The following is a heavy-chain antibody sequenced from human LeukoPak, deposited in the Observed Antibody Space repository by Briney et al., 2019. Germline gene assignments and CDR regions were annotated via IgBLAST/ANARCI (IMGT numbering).Heavy chain of an antibody. V-gene: IGHV4-59*01. CDR1: GGSISGYY. Sequence: SETLSLTCTVSGGSISGYYWSWIRQPPGKGLEWIGYIYYSGSTNYNPSLKSRVTISVDTSKNQFSLKLSSVTAADTAVYYCAREGDGYNSVAFDIWGQGTMVTVSS. CDR2: IYYSGST. CDR3: AREGDGYNSVAFDI. J-gene: IGHJ3*02. D-gene: IGHD5-24*01.